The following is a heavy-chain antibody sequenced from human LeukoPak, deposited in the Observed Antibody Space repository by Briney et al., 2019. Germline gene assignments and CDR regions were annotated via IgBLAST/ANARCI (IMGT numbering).Heavy chain of an antibody. J-gene: IGHJ4*02. D-gene: IGHD6-13*01. CDR3: VKDLYKGDSSSWYYFDY. CDR1: GFIISNYA. CDR2: ISANGGST. V-gene: IGHV3-64D*06. Sequence: PGGSLRLSCSASGFIISNYAMHWVRQAPGKGLEYVSGISANGGSTYYADSVKGRFTISRDNSKNTLYLQMSSLRTEDTAIYHCVKDLYKGDSSSWYYFDYWGQGTQVTVSS.